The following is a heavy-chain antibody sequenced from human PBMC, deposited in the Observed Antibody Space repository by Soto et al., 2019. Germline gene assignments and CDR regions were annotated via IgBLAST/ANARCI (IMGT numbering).Heavy chain of an antibody. CDR2: IIPIFGTA. Sequence: SVKVSCKASGGTFSSYALSWVRQAPGQGFEWMGGIIPIFGTANYAQKFQGRVTITADESTSTAYMELSSLRSEDTAVYYCARDLKGGQNYYYYGMDVWGQGTTVTVSS. V-gene: IGHV1-69*13. CDR3: ARDLKGGQNYYYYGMDV. J-gene: IGHJ6*02. CDR1: GGTFSSYA.